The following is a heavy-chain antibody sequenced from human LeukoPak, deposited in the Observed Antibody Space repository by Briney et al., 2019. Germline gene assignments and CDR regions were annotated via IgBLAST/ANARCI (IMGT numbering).Heavy chain of an antibody. CDR3: ARDSGYDLRVLDYYGMDV. CDR1: GYTFTSYY. Sequence: ASVKVSCKASGYTFTSYYMHWVRQAPGQGLEWMGIINPSGGSTSYAQKFQGRVTMTGDTSTSTVYMELSSLRSEDTAVYYCARDSGYDLRVLDYYGMDVWGQGTTVTVSS. J-gene: IGHJ6*02. V-gene: IGHV1-46*01. CDR2: INPSGGST. D-gene: IGHD5-12*01.